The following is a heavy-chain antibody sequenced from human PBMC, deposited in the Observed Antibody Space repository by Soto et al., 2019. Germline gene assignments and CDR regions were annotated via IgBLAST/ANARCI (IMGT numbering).Heavy chain of an antibody. Sequence: QVHLVESGGGVVQPGGSLRLSCAGSGFTFSDYGMHWVRQAPGKGLEWVAVLCYDGSGEYYTDSVRGRFTISRVNSKNTLYLQMNNLRDEDTGVYYCAPDSVRFLEHFSKDSFDYWGQGTRVTVSS. CDR1: GFTFSDYG. J-gene: IGHJ4*02. D-gene: IGHD3-3*01. CDR2: LCYDGSGE. V-gene: IGHV3-33*03. CDR3: APDSVRFLEHFSKDSFDY.